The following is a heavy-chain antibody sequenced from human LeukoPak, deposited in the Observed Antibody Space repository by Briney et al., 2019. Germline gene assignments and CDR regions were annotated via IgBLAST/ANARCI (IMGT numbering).Heavy chain of an antibody. Sequence: GASVKVSCKASGYTITGYYMHWVRQAPGQGLEWMGWINPNSGGTNYVQKFQGRVTMTRDTSISTAYMELSRLRSDDTAVYYCARELRRTYMDVWGKGTTVTVSS. V-gene: IGHV1-2*02. J-gene: IGHJ6*03. CDR1: GYTITGYY. CDR2: INPNSGGT. CDR3: ARELRRTYMDV.